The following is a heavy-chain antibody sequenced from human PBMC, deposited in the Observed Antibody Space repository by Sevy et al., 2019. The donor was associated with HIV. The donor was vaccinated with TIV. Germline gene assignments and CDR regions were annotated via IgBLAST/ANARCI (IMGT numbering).Heavy chain of an antibody. Sequence: GGSLRLSCEVPASTFSSYAMSWVRQAPGKGLEWVSAISRVGDNTYYADSVKGRCTISRDNSKNTLYLQMNSLRGDDTAVYYCAKQPDYWGRGTLVTVSS. CDR3: AKQPDY. CDR1: ASTFSSYA. CDR2: ISRVGDNT. J-gene: IGHJ4*02. V-gene: IGHV3-23*01.